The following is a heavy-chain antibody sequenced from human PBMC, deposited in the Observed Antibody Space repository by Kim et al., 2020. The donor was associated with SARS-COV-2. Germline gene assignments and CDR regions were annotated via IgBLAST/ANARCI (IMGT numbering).Heavy chain of an antibody. J-gene: IGHJ3*02. V-gene: IGHV3-9*01. D-gene: IGHD3-22*01. CDR3: AKDIGSTNYYDSSGYSSSAFDI. CDR1: GFTFDDYA. CDR2: ISWNSGSI. Sequence: GGSLRLSCAASGFTFDDYAMHWVRQAPGKGLEWVSGISWNSGSIGYADSVKGRFTISRDNAKNSLYLQMNSLRAEDTALYYCAKDIGSTNYYDSSGYSSSAFDIWGQGTMVTVSS.